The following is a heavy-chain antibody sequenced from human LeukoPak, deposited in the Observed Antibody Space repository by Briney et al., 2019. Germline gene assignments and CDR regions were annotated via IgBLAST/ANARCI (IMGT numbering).Heavy chain of an antibody. V-gene: IGHV5-51*01. CDR3: ARVFGVGQLDNWIDY. D-gene: IGHD3-3*01. Sequence: GESLQISSQGSGYGFTSYWIGWVRPMPGKGLEWMGIIYPGDSDTRYSPSFQGQVTISADKSISTAYLQWSSLKASDTAMYYCARVFGVGQLDNWIDYWGQGTLVTVSS. CDR1: GYGFTSYW. CDR2: IYPGDSDT. J-gene: IGHJ4*02.